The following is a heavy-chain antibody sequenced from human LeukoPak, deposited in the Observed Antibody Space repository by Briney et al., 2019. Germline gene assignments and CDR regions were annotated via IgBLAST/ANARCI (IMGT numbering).Heavy chain of an antibody. CDR3: ARIEGDNSLDY. CDR2: IHSSGST. V-gene: IGHV4-59*01. D-gene: IGHD3-16*01. J-gene: IGHJ4*02. Sequence: SETLSLTCTVSGGSISDYYWTWIRQPPGKGLEWIAYIHSSGSTNYNPSLKSRVIISVDTSRSRLSLKLSSVTAADTAVYYCARIEGDNSLDYWGQGTLVTVSS. CDR1: GGSISDYY.